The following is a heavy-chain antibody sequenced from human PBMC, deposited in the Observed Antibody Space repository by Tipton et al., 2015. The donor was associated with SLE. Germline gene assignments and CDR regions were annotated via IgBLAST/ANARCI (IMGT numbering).Heavy chain of an antibody. Sequence: TLSLTCAVYGGSFSGYYWSWIRQPPGKGLEWIGKINHSGSTNYNPSLKSRVTISVDTSKNQFSLKLSSVTAAGTAVYYCARVAAVAGTKVYYGMDVWGQGTTVTVSS. CDR3: ARVAAVAGTKVYYGMDV. CDR1: GGSFSGYY. V-gene: IGHV4-34*01. J-gene: IGHJ6*02. CDR2: INHSGST. D-gene: IGHD6-19*01.